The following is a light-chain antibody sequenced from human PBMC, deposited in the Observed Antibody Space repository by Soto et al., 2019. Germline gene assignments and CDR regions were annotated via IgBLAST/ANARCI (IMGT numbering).Light chain of an antibody. CDR1: SSNIGAVYD. Sequence: QSVLTQPPSVSGAPGQRVTISCTGSSSNIGAVYDVHWYQQLPGTAPKLLIYDNNSRPSGVPDRFSGSKSGTSASLAITGLQAEDEADYYCQSSDSSLSGWVFGGGTKLTVL. V-gene: IGLV1-40*01. J-gene: IGLJ3*02. CDR3: QSSDSSLSGWV. CDR2: DNN.